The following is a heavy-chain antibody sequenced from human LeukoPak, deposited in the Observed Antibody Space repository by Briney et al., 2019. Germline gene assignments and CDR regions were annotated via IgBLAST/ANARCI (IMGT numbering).Heavy chain of an antibody. CDR1: GFTFSSYG. Sequence: GGSLRLSCAASGFTFSSYGMHWVRQAPGKGLEWVAVIWYDGSNKYYADSVKGRFTISRDNTKNLLYLQMSSLRAEDTAVYYCATDRGWRTSGYYLYYFEYWGQGTLVTFSS. V-gene: IGHV3-33*03. D-gene: IGHD3-3*01. J-gene: IGHJ4*02. CDR3: ATDRGWRTSGYYLYYFEY. CDR2: IWYDGSNK.